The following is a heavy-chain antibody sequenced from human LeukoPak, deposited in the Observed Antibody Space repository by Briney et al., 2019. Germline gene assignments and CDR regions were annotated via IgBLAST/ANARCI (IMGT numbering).Heavy chain of an antibody. J-gene: IGHJ6*03. D-gene: IGHD2-2*02. V-gene: IGHV3-23*01. Sequence: PGGSLRLSCAASGFTFSSYSMNWVRQAPGKGLEWVSAISGSGGSTYYADSVKGRFTISRDNSKNTLYLQMNSLRAEDTAVYYCAKDLSVVVPAAISYYYYYMDVWGKGTTVTVSS. CDR3: AKDLSVVVPAAISYYYYYMDV. CDR1: GFTFSSYS. CDR2: ISGSGGST.